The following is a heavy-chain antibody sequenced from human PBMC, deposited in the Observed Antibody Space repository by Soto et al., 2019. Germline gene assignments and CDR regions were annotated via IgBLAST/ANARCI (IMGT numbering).Heavy chain of an antibody. D-gene: IGHD6-13*01. CDR3: AAARWGAAGDNCFDP. V-gene: IGHV1-24*01. CDR2: FDPEDGET. CDR1: GFTLTELS. J-gene: IGHJ5*02. Sequence: ASVKVSFKVSGFTLTELSMHWGRQAAGKGLECMGGFDPEDGETSYAQEFQGGDTMTEDTSTDTAYMELSSLRSEETAVYYCAAARWGAAGDNCFDPWGQGTLVTVSS.